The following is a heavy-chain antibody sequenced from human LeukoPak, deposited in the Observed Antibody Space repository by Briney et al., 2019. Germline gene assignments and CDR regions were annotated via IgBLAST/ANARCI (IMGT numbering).Heavy chain of an antibody. Sequence: SQTLSLTCTVSGGSISSGSYYWSWIRQPAGKGLEWIGRIYTSGSTNYNPSLKSRVTISVDTSKNQFSLKLSSVTAADTAVYYCVRAPYSGSNDYWGQGTLVTVSS. D-gene: IGHD1-26*01. V-gene: IGHV4-61*02. J-gene: IGHJ4*02. CDR1: GGSISSGSYY. CDR3: VRAPYSGSNDY. CDR2: IYTSGST.